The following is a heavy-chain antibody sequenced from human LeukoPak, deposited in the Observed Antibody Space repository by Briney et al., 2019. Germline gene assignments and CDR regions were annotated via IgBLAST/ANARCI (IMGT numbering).Heavy chain of an antibody. CDR2: INGGGNT. J-gene: IGHJ4*02. Sequence: GGSLRLSCAASGFTFSGYAMNWVRQAPGKGLEWVSSINGGGNTFYADPVKGRFAISRDNAKNSLYLQMNGLRAEDTAVYYCARDPAEADCWGQGTLVTVSS. V-gene: IGHV3-21*06. CDR3: ARDPAEADC. CDR1: GFTFSGYA.